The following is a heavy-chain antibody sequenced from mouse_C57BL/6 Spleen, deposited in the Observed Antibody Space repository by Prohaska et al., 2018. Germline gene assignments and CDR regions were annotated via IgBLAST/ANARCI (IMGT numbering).Heavy chain of an antibody. Sequence: VKQSHGKSLEWIGDINPNNGGTSYNQKFKGKATLTVDKSSSTAYMELRSLTSEDSAVYYCARSYYSNYDWYFDVWGTGTTVTVSS. J-gene: IGHJ1*03. D-gene: IGHD2-5*01. V-gene: IGHV1-26*01. CDR2: INPNNGGT. CDR3: ARSYYSNYDWYFDV.